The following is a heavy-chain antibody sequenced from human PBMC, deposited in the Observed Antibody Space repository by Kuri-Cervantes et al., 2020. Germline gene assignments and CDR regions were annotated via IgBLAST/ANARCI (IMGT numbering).Heavy chain of an antibody. D-gene: IGHD2-15*01. V-gene: IGHV4-38-2*01. CDR3: ARAVMVVATNAFDI. CDR1: GYSISSGYY. J-gene: IGHJ3*02. Sequence: ESLKISCAVSGYSISSGYYWGWIRQPPGKGLEWVGSIYHSGSTYYNPSLKSRVTISVDTSKNQFSLKLSSVTAADTAVYYCARAVMVVATNAFDIWGQGTMVTVSS. CDR2: IYHSGST.